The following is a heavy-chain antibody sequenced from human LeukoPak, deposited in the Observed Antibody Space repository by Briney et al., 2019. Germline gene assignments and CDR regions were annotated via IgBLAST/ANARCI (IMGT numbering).Heavy chain of an antibody. V-gene: IGHV3-23*01. Sequence: PGGSLRLSCAASGFTFSSYAMSWVRQAPGKGLEWVSAISGSGGSTYYADSVKGRFTISRDNSKNTLYLQMNSLRAEDTAVYYCAKSPTFVPAARGSGMDVWGKGTTVTVSS. D-gene: IGHD2-2*01. CDR3: AKSPTFVPAARGSGMDV. J-gene: IGHJ6*04. CDR1: GFTFSSYA. CDR2: ISGSGGST.